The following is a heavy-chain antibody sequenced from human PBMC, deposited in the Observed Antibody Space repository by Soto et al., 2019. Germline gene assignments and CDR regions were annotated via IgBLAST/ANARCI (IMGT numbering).Heavy chain of an antibody. V-gene: IGHV1-2*04. CDR2: INPNSGGT. J-gene: IGHJ6*02. Sequence: QVQLVQSGAEVKKPGASVKVSCKASGYTFTGYYMHWVRQAPGQGLEWMGWINPNSGGTNYAQKFQGWVTMTRDTSISTAYMELSRLRFDVTAVYYCARSTHYYYIIPVWGQGTTVTVSS. D-gene: IGHD2-15*01. CDR1: GYTFTGYY. CDR3: ARSTHYYYIIPV.